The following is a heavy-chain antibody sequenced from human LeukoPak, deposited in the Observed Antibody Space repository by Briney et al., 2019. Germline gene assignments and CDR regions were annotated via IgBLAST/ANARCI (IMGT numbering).Heavy chain of an antibody. J-gene: IGHJ4*02. CDR2: ISSSSSYI. D-gene: IGHD5-18*01. CDR1: GFTFSSYS. V-gene: IGHV3-21*01. Sequence: GGSLRLSCAASGFTFSSYSMNWVRQAPGKGLEWVSSISSSSSYIYYADSVKGRFTISRDNAKNSLYLQMNSLRAEDTAVYYCARDFSGGYSYAYYYFDYWGQGTLVTVS. CDR3: ARDFSGGYSYAYYYFDY.